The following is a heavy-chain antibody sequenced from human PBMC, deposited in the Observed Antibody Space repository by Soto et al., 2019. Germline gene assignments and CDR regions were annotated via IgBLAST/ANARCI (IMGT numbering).Heavy chain of an antibody. V-gene: IGHV3-23*01. CDR2: ISGSGGST. Sequence: EVQLLESGGGLVQPGGSLRLSCAASGFTFSSYAMSWVRQAPGKGLEWVSAISGSGGSTYYADSVKGRFTISRDNSKNTLYLQRNALRAEDTAVYSWAKVLESVVPAAVHYGGQGPLVTVSS. CDR3: AKVLESVVPAAVHY. D-gene: IGHD2-2*01. CDR1: GFTFSSYA. J-gene: IGHJ4*02.